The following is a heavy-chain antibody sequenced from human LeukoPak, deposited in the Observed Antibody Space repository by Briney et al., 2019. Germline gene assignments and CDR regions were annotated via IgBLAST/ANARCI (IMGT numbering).Heavy chain of an antibody. J-gene: IGHJ2*01. D-gene: IGHD2-2*02. Sequence: SETLSLTCAVSGYSISSGYYWGWIRQPPGKGLEWIGSIYHSGSTYYNPSLKSRVTISVDTSKNQFSLKLSSVTAADTAVYYCARHDVDIVVVPAAIPPWYFDLWGRGTLVTVSS. V-gene: IGHV4-38-2*01. CDR2: IYHSGST. CDR1: GYSISSGYY. CDR3: ARHDVDIVVVPAAIPPWYFDL.